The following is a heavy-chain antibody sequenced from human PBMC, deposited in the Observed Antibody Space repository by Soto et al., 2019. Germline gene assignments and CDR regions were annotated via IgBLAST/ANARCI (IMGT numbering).Heavy chain of an antibody. CDR3: ARHVPAAGYYYGMDV. J-gene: IGHJ6*02. Sequence: QVQLVQSGAEVKKPGSSVKVSCKASGGTFSSYAISWVRQAPGQGLEWMGGIIPIFATANYAQKFQGRVTITAADSTSTAYMELSSLRSEDTAVYYCARHVPAAGYYYGMDVWGQGTTVTVSS. V-gene: IGHV1-69*12. CDR1: GGTFSSYA. D-gene: IGHD2-2*01. CDR2: IIPIFATA.